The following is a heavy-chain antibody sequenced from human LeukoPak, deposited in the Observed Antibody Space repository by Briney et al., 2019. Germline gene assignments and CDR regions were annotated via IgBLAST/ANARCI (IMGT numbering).Heavy chain of an antibody. CDR1: GYSISSGYY. CDR3: ARGRVGLRLGELSLPWYFDL. D-gene: IGHD3-16*02. CDR2: IYHSGTT. J-gene: IGHJ2*01. Sequence: SENLSLTCTVSGYSISSGYYWGWIRHPPGRGLEWIGSIYHSGTTYYNPSLKSRVTISVDTSKNQFSLKLSSVTAADTAVYYCARGRVGLRLGELSLPWYFDLWGRGTLVTVSS. V-gene: IGHV4-38-2*02.